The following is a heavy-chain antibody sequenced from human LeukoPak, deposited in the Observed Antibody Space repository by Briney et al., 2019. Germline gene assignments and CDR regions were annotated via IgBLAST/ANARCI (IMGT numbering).Heavy chain of an antibody. Sequence: SSETLSLTCAVSGGSISSSNWWSWVRQPPGKGLEWIGEIYHSGSTNYNPSLKSRVTISVDKSKNQFSLKLSSVTAADTAVYYCARGPIAAAGTSIYYYYGMDVWGQGTTVTVSS. J-gene: IGHJ6*02. CDR2: IYHSGST. CDR1: GGSISSSNW. V-gene: IGHV4-4*02. CDR3: ARGPIAAAGTSIYYYYGMDV. D-gene: IGHD6-13*01.